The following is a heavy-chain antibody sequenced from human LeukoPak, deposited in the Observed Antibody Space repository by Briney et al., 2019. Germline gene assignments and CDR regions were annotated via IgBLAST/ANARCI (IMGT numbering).Heavy chain of an antibody. Sequence: GGSLRLSCAASGFAFSDYYINWIRQAPGQGLEWISYISHTSRTIYYAESVKGRLTISRDNTEKLVYLQMNSLRVDDTAQYYCASGLLTSTSGYPYFETWGPGTLVTVSS. CDR2: ISHTSRTI. J-gene: IGHJ5*02. CDR3: ASGLLTSTSGYPYFET. D-gene: IGHD2-2*01. CDR1: GFAFSDYY. V-gene: IGHV3-11*01.